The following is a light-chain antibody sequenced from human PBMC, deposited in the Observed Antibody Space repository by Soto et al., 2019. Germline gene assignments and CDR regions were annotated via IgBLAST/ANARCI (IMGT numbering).Light chain of an antibody. CDR3: QQYNNWPPLT. V-gene: IGKV3-15*01. J-gene: IGKJ4*01. CDR2: GAS. Sequence: EIVMTQSPATLSVSPGERATLSCRASQGVSSDLAWYQQKPGQAPRLLIYGASTRATGIPARFSGSGSGTEFTLTISSLQCEDFAVYYCQQYNNWPPLTFGGGTKVEIK. CDR1: QGVSSD.